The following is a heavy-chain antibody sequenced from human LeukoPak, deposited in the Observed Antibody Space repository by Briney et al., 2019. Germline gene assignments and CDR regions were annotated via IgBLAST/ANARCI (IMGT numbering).Heavy chain of an antibody. CDR1: GYTFNNHY. Sequence: ASVKVSCKASGYTFNNHYMYWVRQAPGQGLEWVGVINPSGGSTSYAQKFQGRVTMTRDTSTRTVYMEVNSLRSEDTAVYYCARQGTYSSAIGMGYWGQGTLVTVSS. J-gene: IGHJ4*02. D-gene: IGHD6-19*01. CDR3: ARQGTYSSAIGMGY. CDR2: INPSGGST. V-gene: IGHV1-46*02.